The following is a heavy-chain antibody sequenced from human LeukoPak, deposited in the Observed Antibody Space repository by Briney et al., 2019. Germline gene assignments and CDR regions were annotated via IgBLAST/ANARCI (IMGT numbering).Heavy chain of an antibody. D-gene: IGHD3-22*01. J-gene: IGHJ5*02. V-gene: IGHV4-59*01. CDR2: IYYSGST. CDR1: GGSISSYY. Sequence: PSETLSLTCTVSGGSISSYYWSWIRQPPGKGLEWVGYIYYSGSTNYNPSLKSRVTISVDTSKNQFSLKLSSVTAADTAVYYCARDPHYHDTWGQGTLVTVSS. CDR3: ARDPHYHDT.